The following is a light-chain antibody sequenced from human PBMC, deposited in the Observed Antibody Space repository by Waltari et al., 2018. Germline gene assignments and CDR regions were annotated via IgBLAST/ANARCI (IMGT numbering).Light chain of an antibody. CDR1: QSLLDSNGKTY. Sequence: EIVMTQTPLSLSVTPGQTASIFCQSSQSLLDSNGKTYLYWYLQKPGQPPQLLISEVSNRFPGVPDRFSGSGSGTDFALKISRVEAEDVGVYYCMQSIELPRTFGQGTKVEIK. V-gene: IGKV2D-29*01. J-gene: IGKJ1*01. CDR3: MQSIELPRT. CDR2: EVS.